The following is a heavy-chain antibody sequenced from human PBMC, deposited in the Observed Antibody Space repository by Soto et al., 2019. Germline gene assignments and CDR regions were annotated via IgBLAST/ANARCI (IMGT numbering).Heavy chain of an antibody. CDR1: GYTFTTYY. Sequence: ASVKVSCKASGYTFTTYYLHWVRHVPGQGFEWMGWMSPFSGNTGSAQKFQGRVSLTRNTSINTSYMELSSLTSDDTAVYYCARGLCTGGTCYGLTVDFWGQGTTVTVSS. J-gene: IGHJ3*01. CDR3: ARGLCTGGTCYGLTVDF. CDR2: MSPFSGNT. V-gene: IGHV1-8*02. D-gene: IGHD2-15*01.